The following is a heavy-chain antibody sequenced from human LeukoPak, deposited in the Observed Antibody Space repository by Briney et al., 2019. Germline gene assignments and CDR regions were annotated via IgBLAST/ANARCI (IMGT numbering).Heavy chain of an antibody. D-gene: IGHD5-18*01. J-gene: IGHJ5*02. V-gene: IGHV4-38-2*02. Sequence: SETLSLTCTVSGYSISSGYYWGWIRQPPGKGLEWIGSIYHSGSTYYNPSLKSRVTISVDTSKNQFSLKLSSVTAADTAVYYCARAGSSGGYLGWFDPWGQGTLVTVSS. CDR1: GYSISSGYY. CDR2: IYHSGST. CDR3: ARAGSSGGYLGWFDP.